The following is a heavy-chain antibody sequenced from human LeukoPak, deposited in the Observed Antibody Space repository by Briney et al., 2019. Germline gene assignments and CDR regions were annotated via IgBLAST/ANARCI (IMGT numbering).Heavy chain of an antibody. V-gene: IGHV4-59*01. CDR3: ARDQMGVSKGWFDP. Sequence: SGTLSLTCTVSGGSMSSFFWSWIRQSPGKGLEWIGYVYFSGVTNYNPSLQSRVSISINTSKSQFSLRLTSVTASDTAVYYCARDQMGVSKGWFDPWGQGTLVTVSS. D-gene: IGHD3-10*01. J-gene: IGHJ5*02. CDR2: VYFSGVT. CDR1: GGSMSSFF.